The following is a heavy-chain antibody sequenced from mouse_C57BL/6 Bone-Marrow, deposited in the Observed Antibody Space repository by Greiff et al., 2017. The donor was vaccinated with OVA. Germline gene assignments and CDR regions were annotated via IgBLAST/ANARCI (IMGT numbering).Heavy chain of an antibody. V-gene: IGHV1-62-2*01. CDR1: GYTFTEYT. J-gene: IGHJ1*03. CDR2: FYPGSGSI. Sequence: QVQLQQSGAELVKPGASVKLSCKASGYTFTEYTIHWVKQRSGQGLEWIGWFYPGSGSIKYNEKFKDKATLTADKSSSTVYMELSRLTSEDSAVYFCARNEERGLLRGVARYFDVWGTGTTVTVSS. D-gene: IGHD1-1*01. CDR3: ARNEERGLLRGVARYFDV.